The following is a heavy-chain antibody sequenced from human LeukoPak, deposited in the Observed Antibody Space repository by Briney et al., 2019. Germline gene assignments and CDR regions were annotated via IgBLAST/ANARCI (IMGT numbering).Heavy chain of an antibody. CDR1: GGTFSNFA. Sequence: ASVKVSCKASGGTFSNFAISWVRQAPGQGLEWMGGIIPIFGTANYAQKFQGRVTISTDESTSTAYMELSSLRSEDTAVYYCARDRVVLVDYYYYMDVWGKGTTVTVSS. CDR3: ARDRVVLVDYYYYMDV. D-gene: IGHD2-8*02. CDR2: IIPIFGTA. J-gene: IGHJ6*03. V-gene: IGHV1-69*05.